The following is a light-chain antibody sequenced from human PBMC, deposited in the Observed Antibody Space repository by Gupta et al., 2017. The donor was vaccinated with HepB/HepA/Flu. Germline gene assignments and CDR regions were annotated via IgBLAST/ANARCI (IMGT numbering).Light chain of an antibody. CDR3: TSYTSSITYV. CDR2: SVS. J-gene: IGLJ1*01. CDR1: NSDIGGYNY. Sequence: QXXTIXCTGTNSDIGGYNYVSWYQQHPGKAPKLIIYSVSDRPSGVSNRFSGSKSGNTASLTISGLQAEDEADYYCTSYTSSITYVFGTGTRVTVL. V-gene: IGLV2-14*03.